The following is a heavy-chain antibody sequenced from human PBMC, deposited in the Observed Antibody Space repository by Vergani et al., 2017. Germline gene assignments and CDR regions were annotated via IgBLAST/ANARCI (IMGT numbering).Heavy chain of an antibody. J-gene: IGHJ5*02. Sequence: QVQLQESGPGLVKSSETLSLTCSVSFDSIRNLYCNWIRQPPGKGLEWIGSIHYSENTNYNPSLKTRVTISVDTSKNQFSLPLTSVTAADTAVYYCASDTHSGQRADRWGQGILVTVTS. CDR1: FDSIRNLY. CDR2: IHYSENT. CDR3: ASDTHSGQRADR. D-gene: IGHD6-19*01. V-gene: IGHV4-59*11.